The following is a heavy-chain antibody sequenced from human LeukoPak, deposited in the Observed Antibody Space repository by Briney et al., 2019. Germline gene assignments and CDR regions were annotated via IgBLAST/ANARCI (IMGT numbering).Heavy chain of an antibody. CDR2: INSNANTT. CDR1: RFTFNTFI. V-gene: IGHV3-48*01. D-gene: IGHD3-3*01. CDR3: ARDGFCDF. J-gene: IGHJ4*02. Sequence: PGWSHRLSCAASRFTFNTFIMNWVRPAPGQGLEWVAYINSNANTTYYADSVKGRFTISRDNAKNLLYLQLSGLRGDDTAIYYCARDGFCDFWGQGTVVTVS.